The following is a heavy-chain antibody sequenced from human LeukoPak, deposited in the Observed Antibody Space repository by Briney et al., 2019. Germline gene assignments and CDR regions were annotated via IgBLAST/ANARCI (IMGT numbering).Heavy chain of an antibody. D-gene: IGHD3-3*01. CDR3: ARMDFWSGYLNY. Sequence: PSQTLSLTCAVSGGSISGGGYSWSWIRQPPGKGLEWIGYIYHSGSTYYNPSLKSRVTISVDRSKNQFSLKLSSVTAADTAVYYCARMDFWSGYLNYWGQGTLVTVSS. CDR2: IYHSGST. V-gene: IGHV4-30-2*01. J-gene: IGHJ4*02. CDR1: GGSISGGGYS.